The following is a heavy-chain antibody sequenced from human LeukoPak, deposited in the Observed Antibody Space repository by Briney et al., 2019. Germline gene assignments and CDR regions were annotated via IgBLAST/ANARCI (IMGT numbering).Heavy chain of an antibody. CDR1: GFTFSTYT. Sequence: GGSLRLSCIASGFTFSTYTMSWVRQAPGEGLKWVSGILVNGGTYYADSVKGRFTISRDNSKNTLYLQMNSLRADDTAVYYCAKDRIYADGLWDFDYWGQGTLVT. J-gene: IGHJ4*02. V-gene: IGHV3-23*01. D-gene: IGHD3-10*01. CDR2: ILVNGGT. CDR3: AKDRIYADGLWDFDY.